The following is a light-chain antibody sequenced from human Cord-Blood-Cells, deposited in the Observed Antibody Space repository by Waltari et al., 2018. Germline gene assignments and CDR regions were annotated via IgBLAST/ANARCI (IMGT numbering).Light chain of an antibody. CDR3: HQYDNPYT. CDR2: DAS. V-gene: IGKV1-33*01. Sequence: DIPIPQSPSSLSASVGDRVTITCQPSQDISKYLNCYQQKPGKAPKLLIYDASNLETAVTSSISTSGPGTDLTFAISSLQPEDNATYYCHQYDNPYTFDEGTKL. CDR1: QDISKY. J-gene: IGKJ2*01.